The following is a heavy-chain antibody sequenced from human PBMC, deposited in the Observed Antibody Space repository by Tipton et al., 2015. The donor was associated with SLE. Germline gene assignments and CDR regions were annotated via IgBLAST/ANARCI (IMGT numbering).Heavy chain of an antibody. V-gene: IGHV3-7*01. CDR2: IKGDGSEK. CDR3: GANIPPHYPAF. J-gene: IGHJ4*02. D-gene: IGHD4/OR15-4a*01. Sequence: SLRLSCAASGLIFSSTWMTWVRQAPGKGLEWAANIKGDGSEKHYVDSVKGRFTISRDNAENSVYLEMSSLKAEDTALYYCGANIPPHYPAFWGQGTLVTVSS. CDR1: GLIFSSTW.